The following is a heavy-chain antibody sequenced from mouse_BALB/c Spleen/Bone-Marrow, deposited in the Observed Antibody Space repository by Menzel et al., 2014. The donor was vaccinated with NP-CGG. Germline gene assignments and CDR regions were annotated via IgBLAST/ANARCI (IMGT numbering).Heavy chain of an antibody. D-gene: IGHD1-2*01. Sequence: VKLMESGSVLVRPGASVKLSCKASGYTFTSSWMYWAKQRPGQGLEWIGEIHPNSGNTNYNEKFKGKATLTVDTSSSTAYVDLSSLTSEDSAVYYCARGATALDYWGQGTTLTVSS. CDR2: IHPNSGNT. J-gene: IGHJ2*01. V-gene: IGHV1S130*01. CDR3: ARGATALDY. CDR1: GYTFTSSW.